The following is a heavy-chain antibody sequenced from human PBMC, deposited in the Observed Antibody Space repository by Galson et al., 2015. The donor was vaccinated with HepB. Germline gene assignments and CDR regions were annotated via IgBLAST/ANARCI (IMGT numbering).Heavy chain of an antibody. J-gene: IGHJ4*02. V-gene: IGHV4-34*01. Sequence: SETLSLTCAVYGGSFSGYYWSWIRQPPGKGLEWIGEINHSGSTNYNPSLKSRVTISVDTSKNQFSLKLSSVTAADTAVYYCARDRGAYSSSWYSYWGQGTLVTVSS. CDR2: INHSGST. CDR1: GGSFSGYY. D-gene: IGHD6-13*01. CDR3: ARDRGAYSSSWYSY.